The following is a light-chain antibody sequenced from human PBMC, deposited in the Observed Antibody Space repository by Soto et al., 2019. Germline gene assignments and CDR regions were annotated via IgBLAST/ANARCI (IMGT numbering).Light chain of an antibody. CDR3: QQYNNWPFS. CDR1: QSVSNN. CDR2: DVS. Sequence: VLKQYPGPLSLSPGERATLSCRASQSVSNNYLAWYQQKPGQAPRLLIYDVSTRATGVPARFSGTGSETDFTLTISGLQSEDSAVYFCQQYNNWPFSFGQGTKGDI. V-gene: IGKV3-15*01. J-gene: IGKJ1*01.